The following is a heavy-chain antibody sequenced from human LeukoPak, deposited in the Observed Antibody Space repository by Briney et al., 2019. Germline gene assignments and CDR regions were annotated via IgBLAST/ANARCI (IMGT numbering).Heavy chain of an antibody. CDR1: GYTFTSYG. CDR3: AYSLRGDYFDY. Sequence: ASVKVSCKASGYTFTSYGISRVRQAPGQGLEWMGWISAYNGNTNYAQKLQGRVTMTTDTSTSTAYMELRSLRSDDTAVYYCAYSLRGDYFDYWGQGTLVTVSS. D-gene: IGHD2-15*01. V-gene: IGHV1-18*01. J-gene: IGHJ4*02. CDR2: ISAYNGNT.